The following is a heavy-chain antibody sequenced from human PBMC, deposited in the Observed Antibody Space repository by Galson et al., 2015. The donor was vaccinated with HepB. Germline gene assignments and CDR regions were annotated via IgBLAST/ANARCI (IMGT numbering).Heavy chain of an antibody. D-gene: IGHD6-19*01. Sequence: SVKVSCKASGYTFTSYRISWVRQAPGQGLEWMGWISAYNGNTNYVEKFQGRVTMTTDTSTTTACMEVRSLRSDDTAVYYCARGRSSGWSFDYWGQGTLVTVFS. J-gene: IGHJ4*02. V-gene: IGHV1-18*01. CDR3: ARGRSSGWSFDY. CDR2: ISAYNGNT. CDR1: GYTFTSYR.